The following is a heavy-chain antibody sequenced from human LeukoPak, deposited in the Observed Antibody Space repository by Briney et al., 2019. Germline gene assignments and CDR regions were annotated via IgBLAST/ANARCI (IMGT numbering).Heavy chain of an antibody. CDR2: ISISSSYI. CDR3: ARDHCTNGVCYLGGGDV. D-gene: IGHD2-8*01. Sequence: GGSLRLSCAASGFTLSSYSMNWARQAPGKGLEWVSSISISSSYIYYADSVKGRFTISRDKAKTSLYLQMNSLRAEDTAVYYCARDHCTNGVCYLGGGDVWGKGTTVTVSS. J-gene: IGHJ6*04. V-gene: IGHV3-21*01. CDR1: GFTLSSYS.